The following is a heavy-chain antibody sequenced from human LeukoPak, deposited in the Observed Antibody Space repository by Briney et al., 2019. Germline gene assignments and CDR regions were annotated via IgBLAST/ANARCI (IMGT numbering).Heavy chain of an antibody. Sequence: GGSLRLSCAASGFTFDDYAMHWVRQAPGPGLEWVSLISWDGGSTYYADSVKGRFTISRDNSKNSLYLQMNSLRAEDTALYYCAKDMAAYYYASGNIDYWGQGTLVTVSS. CDR1: GFTFDDYA. D-gene: IGHD3-10*01. CDR2: ISWDGGST. V-gene: IGHV3-43D*03. J-gene: IGHJ4*02. CDR3: AKDMAAYYYASGNIDY.